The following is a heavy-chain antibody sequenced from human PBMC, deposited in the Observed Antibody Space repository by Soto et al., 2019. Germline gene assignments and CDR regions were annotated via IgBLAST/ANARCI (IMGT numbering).Heavy chain of an antibody. Sequence: ASVKVSCKASGGTFSSYAISWVRQAPGQGLEWMGGIIPIFGTANYAQKFQGRVTITADESTSTAYMELSSLRSEDTAVYYCARGTIVVVPAAETWFDPGGQGTLVTVSS. V-gene: IGHV1-69*13. D-gene: IGHD2-2*01. CDR2: IIPIFGTA. CDR1: GGTFSSYA. J-gene: IGHJ5*02. CDR3: ARGTIVVVPAAETWFDP.